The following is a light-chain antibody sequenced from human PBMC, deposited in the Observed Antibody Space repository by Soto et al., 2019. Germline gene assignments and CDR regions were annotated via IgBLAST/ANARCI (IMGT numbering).Light chain of an antibody. Sequence: SVLTQSTGTLSLSPGGRATLSCRASQSVTSNFLAWYQQKPGQGPRLLIYGASSRATGIPDRFSGSGSGTDFTLTISRLEPEDFAVYYCQQYGSSLPWTFGQGTKVDIK. CDR2: GAS. V-gene: IGKV3-20*01. J-gene: IGKJ1*01. CDR3: QQYGSSLPWT. CDR1: QSVTSNF.